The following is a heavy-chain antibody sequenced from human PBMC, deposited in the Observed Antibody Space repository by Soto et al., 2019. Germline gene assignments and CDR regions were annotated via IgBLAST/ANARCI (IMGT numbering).Heavy chain of an antibody. J-gene: IGHJ4*02. CDR1: IGSISSSNW. D-gene: IGHD3-10*01. Sequence: LRETLSLTCAVSIGSISSSNWWSWVRQPPGKGLEWIGEIYHSGSTNYNPSLKIRVTISVDKSKNQFSLKLSSVTAADTAVYYCARDQGPITMVRGVIDYWGQGTLVTVSS. V-gene: IGHV4-4*02. CDR3: ARDQGPITMVRGVIDY. CDR2: IYHSGST.